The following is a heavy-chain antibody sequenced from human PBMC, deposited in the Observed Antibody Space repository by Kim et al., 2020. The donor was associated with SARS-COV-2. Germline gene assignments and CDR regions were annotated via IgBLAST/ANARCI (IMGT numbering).Heavy chain of an antibody. CDR1: GFTFTTFA. CDR3: AQRISSSWPALGY. Sequence: GGSLRLSCTASGFTFTTFAMNWVRQAPGQGLEWVSIISGSGTNTYYADSVKGRFTISRENSKNTLYLQMNSLRAEDTAVYYCAQRISSSWPALGYWGQGTLVTVSS. V-gene: IGHV3-23*01. D-gene: IGHD6-13*01. CDR2: ISGSGTNT. J-gene: IGHJ4*02.